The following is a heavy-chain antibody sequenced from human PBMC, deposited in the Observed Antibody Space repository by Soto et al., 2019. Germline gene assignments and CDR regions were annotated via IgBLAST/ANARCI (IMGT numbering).Heavy chain of an antibody. V-gene: IGHV3-15*01. CDR1: GFTFSNAW. Sequence: GWSLRLSCAASGFTFSNAWMSWVRQAPGKGLEWVGRIKSKTDGGTTDYAAPVKGRFTISRDDSKNTLYLQMNSLKTEDTAVYYCTRRLYGDYYFDYWGQGTLVTVSS. J-gene: IGHJ4*02. CDR3: TRRLYGDYYFDY. D-gene: IGHD4-17*01. CDR2: IKSKTDGGTT.